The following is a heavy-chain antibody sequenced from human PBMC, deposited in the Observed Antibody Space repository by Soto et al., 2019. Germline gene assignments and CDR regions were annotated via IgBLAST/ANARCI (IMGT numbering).Heavy chain of an antibody. Sequence: VQLEESGGGLVQPGGSLRLSCATSGFSFSSYWMSWVRQAPGKGPEWVAIVSSDGRDKTYAESVKGRFTIARDNAENSLFLQMNSLRADDTAVYYCVRDDRYSGAFDYWGQGARVTVSS. J-gene: IGHJ4*02. CDR3: VRDDRYSGAFDY. D-gene: IGHD3-16*02. CDR2: VSSDGRDK. V-gene: IGHV3-7*01. CDR1: GFSFSSYW.